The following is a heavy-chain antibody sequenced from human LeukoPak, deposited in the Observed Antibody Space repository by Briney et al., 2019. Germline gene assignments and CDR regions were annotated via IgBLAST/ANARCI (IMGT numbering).Heavy chain of an antibody. CDR2: INPSGGST. V-gene: IGHV1-46*01. J-gene: IGHJ4*02. CDR1: GGTFTSYY. D-gene: IGHD3-3*01. CDR3: ARGYYDFWSGYYILDY. Sequence: GASVKVSCTASGGTFTSYYMHWVRQAPGQGLEWMGIINPSGGSTSYAQKFQGRVTMTRDTSTSTVYMELSSLRSEDTAVYYCARGYYDFWSGYYILDYWGQGTLVTVSS.